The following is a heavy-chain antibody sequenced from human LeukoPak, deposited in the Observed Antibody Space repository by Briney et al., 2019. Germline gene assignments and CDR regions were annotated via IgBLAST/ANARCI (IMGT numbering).Heavy chain of an antibody. CDR3: ARGSGGVMNY. CDR1: GGSISSGSYY. D-gene: IGHD3-16*01. V-gene: IGHV4-61*02. Sequence: SQTLSLTCTVSGGSISSGSYYWSWIRQPAGKGLEWIGRIYTSGSTNYNPSLKSRVTISVDTSKNQFSLKLSSVTAADTAVYYCARGSGGVMNYWGQGTLVTVSS. J-gene: IGHJ4*02. CDR2: IYTSGST.